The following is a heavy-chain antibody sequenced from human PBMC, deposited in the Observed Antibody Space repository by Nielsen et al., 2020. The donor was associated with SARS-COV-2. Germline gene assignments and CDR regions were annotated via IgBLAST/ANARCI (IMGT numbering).Heavy chain of an antibody. J-gene: IGHJ4*02. CDR2: IHYSGST. CDR1: GGSISSGDYY. V-gene: IGHV4-30-4*01. D-gene: IGHD4-17*01. CDR3: ARHEGWVTTVWYNFGY. Sequence: SETLSLTCTVSGGSISSGDYYWSWIRQPPGKGLEWIGYIHYSGSTYYNPSLKSRVTISVDTSKNQFSLKLSSVTAADTAVYYCARHEGWVTTVWYNFGYWGQGTLVTVSS.